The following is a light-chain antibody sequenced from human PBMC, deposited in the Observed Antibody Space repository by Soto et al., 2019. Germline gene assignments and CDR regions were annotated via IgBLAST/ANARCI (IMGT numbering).Light chain of an antibody. Sequence: EIVLTQSPATLSLSPGERATLSCRASQGVNTHLAWYQQKPGQAPRLLIYDASNRATGIPARFSGSGPGTDFTLTISSLEPGDFAVYYCQHEFTFGPGTKVDVK. CDR1: QGVNTH. V-gene: IGKV3D-11*01. CDR2: DAS. CDR3: QHEFT. J-gene: IGKJ3*01.